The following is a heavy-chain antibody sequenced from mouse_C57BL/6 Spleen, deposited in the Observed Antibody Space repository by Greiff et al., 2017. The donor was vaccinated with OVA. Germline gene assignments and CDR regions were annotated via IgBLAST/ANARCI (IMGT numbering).Heavy chain of an antibody. J-gene: IGHJ3*01. CDR3: ARAGAGLTAFY. D-gene: IGHD4-1*01. Sequence: QVHVKQPGAELVKPGASVKLSCKASGYTFTSYWMHWVKQRPGRGLEWIGRIDPNSGGTKYNEKFKSKATLTVDKPSSTAYMQLSSLTSEDSAVYYCARAGAGLTAFYWGQGTLVTVSA. CDR1: GYTFTSYW. V-gene: IGHV1-72*01. CDR2: IDPNSGGT.